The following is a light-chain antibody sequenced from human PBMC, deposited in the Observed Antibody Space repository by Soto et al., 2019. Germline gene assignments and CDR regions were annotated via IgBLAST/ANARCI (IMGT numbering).Light chain of an antibody. CDR2: SAS. Sequence: DIQMTQSPSSVSASLVDTVTITCRASQDINVYLNWYQQKPGEVPKLLIYSASTLYSGVPSRFTGSGSETDFTLTIRSLQPEDYATYYCQHAYVAPYSFGQRTKVDI. V-gene: IGKV1-39*01. CDR1: QDINVY. J-gene: IGKJ2*03. CDR3: QHAYVAPYS.